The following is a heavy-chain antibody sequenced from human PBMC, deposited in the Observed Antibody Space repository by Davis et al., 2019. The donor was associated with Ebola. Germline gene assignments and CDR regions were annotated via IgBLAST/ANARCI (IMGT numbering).Heavy chain of an antibody. Sequence: ASVKVSCKASGYTFTSYAMHWVRQAPGQRLEWMGWINAGNGNTKYSQKFQGRVTITRDTSASTAYMELSSLRSEDTAVYYCATVNCSSTSCPYDAFDIWGQGTMVTVSS. CDR2: INAGNGNT. V-gene: IGHV1-3*01. J-gene: IGHJ3*02. CDR1: GYTFTSYA. D-gene: IGHD2-2*01. CDR3: ATVNCSSTSCPYDAFDI.